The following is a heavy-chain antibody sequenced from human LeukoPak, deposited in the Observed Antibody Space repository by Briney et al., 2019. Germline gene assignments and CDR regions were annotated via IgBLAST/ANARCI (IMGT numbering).Heavy chain of an antibody. D-gene: IGHD3-22*01. CDR2: IYYSGST. V-gene: IGHV4-39*01. CDR1: GGSISSSSYY. J-gene: IGHJ4*02. CDR3: ARYDSDNAMVDY. Sequence: PSETLSLTCTVSGGSISSSSYYWGWIRQPPGKGLEWIGSIYYSGSTYYNPSLKSRVTISVDTSKNQFSLKLSSVTAADTAVYYCARYDSDNAMVDYWGQGTLVTVSS.